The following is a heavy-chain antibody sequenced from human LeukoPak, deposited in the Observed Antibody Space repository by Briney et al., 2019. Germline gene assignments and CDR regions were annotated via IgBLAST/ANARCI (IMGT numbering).Heavy chain of an antibody. V-gene: IGHV3-43*02. CDR3: VKDFKHSSAYDAFDV. CDR2: TSGDGVAT. D-gene: IGHD3-22*01. Sequence: GGSLRLSCEASGFTFDQYAMHWVRQAPGKGLEWVSLTSGDGVATYYADSVKGRFTISRDKTKNSLYLRMNGLKTEDTAMYYCVKDFKHSSAYDAFDVWGQGTLVTVSS. CDR1: GFTFDQYA. J-gene: IGHJ3*01.